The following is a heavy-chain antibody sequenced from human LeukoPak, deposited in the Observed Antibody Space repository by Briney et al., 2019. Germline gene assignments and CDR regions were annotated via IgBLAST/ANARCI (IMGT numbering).Heavy chain of an antibody. Sequence: GSLRLSCAASGFTFSSYSMNWVHQAPGKGLEWVSSISSSSSYIYYADSVKGRFTISRDNAKNSLYLQMNSLRAEDTAVYYCARAALEYYDFWSGYPTTDYWGQGTLVTVSS. J-gene: IGHJ4*02. CDR1: GFTFSSYS. V-gene: IGHV3-21*01. CDR3: ARAALEYYDFWSGYPTTDY. CDR2: ISSSSSYI. D-gene: IGHD3-3*01.